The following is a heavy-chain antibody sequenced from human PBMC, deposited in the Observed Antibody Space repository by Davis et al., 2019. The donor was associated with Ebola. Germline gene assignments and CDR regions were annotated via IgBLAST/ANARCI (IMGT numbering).Heavy chain of an antibody. D-gene: IGHD2-15*01. CDR1: GFTFSDHV. CDR2: IRGKANSHST. J-gene: IGHJ6*04. Sequence: GESLKISCAASGFTFSDHVMDWVRQAPGKGLEWVGLIRGKANSHSTEYAASVKGRFTISRDDSRNSLYLQLNSLKTEDTAVYYCARDVVMRSDGYFYYGLDVWGKGTTVTVSS. CDR3: ARDVVMRSDGYFYYGLDV. V-gene: IGHV3-72*01.